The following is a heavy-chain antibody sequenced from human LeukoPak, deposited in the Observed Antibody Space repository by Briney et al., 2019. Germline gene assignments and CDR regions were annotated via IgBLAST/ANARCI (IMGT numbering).Heavy chain of an antibody. J-gene: IGHJ6*03. CDR3: ARTTMVRGTYYMDV. D-gene: IGHD3-10*01. CDR2: IYYSGNT. V-gene: IGHV4-39*01. CDR1: GGSISSGPYY. Sequence: PSETLSLTCTVSGGSISSGPYYWGWIRQPPGKGLEWIGSIYYSGNTKYNPSLKSRVTISVDTSKKQFSLKLRSVTVADTAVYYCARTTMVRGTYYMDVWGKGTTVTISS.